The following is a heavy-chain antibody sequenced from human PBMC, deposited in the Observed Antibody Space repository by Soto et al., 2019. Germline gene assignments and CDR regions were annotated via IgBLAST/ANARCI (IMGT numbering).Heavy chain of an antibody. J-gene: IGHJ4*02. CDR1: GGTFSSYA. V-gene: IGHV1-69*12. CDR3: ARERGGSCSGGSCYSPFGY. D-gene: IGHD2-15*01. CDR2: IIPIFGTA. Sequence: QVQLVQSGAEVKKPGSSVKVSCKASGGTFSSYAISWVRQAPGQGLEWMGGIIPIFGTANYAQKFQGRVTITADESTSTAYRELSSLRSEDTAVYYCARERGGSCSGGSCYSPFGYWGQGTLVTVSS.